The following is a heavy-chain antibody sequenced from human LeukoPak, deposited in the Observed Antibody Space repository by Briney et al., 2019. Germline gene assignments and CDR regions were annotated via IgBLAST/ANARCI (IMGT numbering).Heavy chain of an antibody. CDR2: IYHSGST. D-gene: IGHD1-20*01. CDR1: GRSIINSYY. V-gene: IGHV4-38-2*02. CDR3: ARGITGISFFDY. Sequence: PSETLSLTCTVSGRSIINSYYWGWIRQPPGKGLEWIGSIYHSGSTYYNPSLKSRLTISIDTSKNQFSLKLNSVTAADTAVYYCARGITGISFFDYWGQGTLVTVSS. J-gene: IGHJ4*02.